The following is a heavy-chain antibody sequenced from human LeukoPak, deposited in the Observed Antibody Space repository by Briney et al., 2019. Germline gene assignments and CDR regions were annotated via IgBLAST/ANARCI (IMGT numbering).Heavy chain of an antibody. CDR2: SYYSGST. CDR1: GGSISSISYY. J-gene: IGHJ4*02. Sequence: PSETLSLTRTLSGGSISSISYYSGWIRQPPGKGLEWLGRSYYSGSTYYNPSLKSRVTISEDTSKNQFSLKLTSVTAADAAVYYCARADGYSSGWYGGYFDHWGQGTLVTVSS. CDR3: ARADGYSSGWYGGYFDH. D-gene: IGHD6-19*01. V-gene: IGHV4-39*01.